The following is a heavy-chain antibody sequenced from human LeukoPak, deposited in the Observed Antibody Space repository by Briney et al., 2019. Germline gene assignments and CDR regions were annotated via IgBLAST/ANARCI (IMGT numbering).Heavy chain of an antibody. CDR2: ISWNSGSI. CDR1: GFTFDDYA. V-gene: IGHV3-9*01. J-gene: IGHJ4*02. D-gene: IGHD1-26*01. Sequence: QTGGSLRLSCAASGFTFDDYAMHWVRQAPGKGLEWVSSISWNSGSIGYADSVKGRFTISRDNAKNSLYLQMNSLRAEDTALYYCAKQYSGSYYSPSYFDYWGQGTLVTVSS. CDR3: AKQYSGSYYSPSYFDY.